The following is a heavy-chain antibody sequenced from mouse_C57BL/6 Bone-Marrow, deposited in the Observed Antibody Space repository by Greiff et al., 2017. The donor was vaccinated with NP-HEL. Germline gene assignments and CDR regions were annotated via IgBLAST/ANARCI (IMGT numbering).Heavy chain of an antibody. Sequence: VQLQQSGAELVRPGASVTLSCKASGYTFTDYEMHWVKQTPVHGLEWIGAIDPETGGTAYNQKFKGKAILTADKSSSTAYMELRSLTSEDSAVYYCTRFGDYDGPYFDVWGTGTTVTVSS. CDR3: TRFGDYDGPYFDV. D-gene: IGHD2-4*01. CDR2: IDPETGGT. J-gene: IGHJ1*03. V-gene: IGHV1-15*01. CDR1: GYTFTDYE.